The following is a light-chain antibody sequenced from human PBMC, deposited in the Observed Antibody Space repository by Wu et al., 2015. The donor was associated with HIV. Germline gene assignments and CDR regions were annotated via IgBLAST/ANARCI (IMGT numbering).Light chain of an antibody. J-gene: IGKJ1*01. V-gene: IGKV1-9*01. CDR1: QAINNY. CDR3: QQLG. Sequence: DIQLTQSPSFLSASVGDRVTITCRASQAINNYLAWYQQKPNRAPNLLIYSASTLQTGVPSRFSGSGSGTEFTLTISSLQPEDSATYYCQQLGFGQGTKVEIK. CDR2: SAS.